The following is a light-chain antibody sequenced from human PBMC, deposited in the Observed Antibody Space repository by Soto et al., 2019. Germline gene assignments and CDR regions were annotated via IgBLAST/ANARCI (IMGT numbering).Light chain of an antibody. CDR1: QSVSNS. CDR2: GAS. Sequence: EIVMTQSPATLSVSPGERATLSCRASQSVSNSLAWHQQKPGQAPRLLIYGASTRATGIPARFSGSGSGTDFTLTISSMQYEDFAGYYCHKHIKWPWTFGQGTKV. V-gene: IGKV3-15*01. J-gene: IGKJ1*01. CDR3: HKHIKWPWT.